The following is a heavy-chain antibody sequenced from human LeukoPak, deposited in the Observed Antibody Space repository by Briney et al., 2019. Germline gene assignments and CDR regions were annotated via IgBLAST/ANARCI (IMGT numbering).Heavy chain of an antibody. CDR3: AASTMVRGVIAPGAFDY. Sequence: GASVKVSCKASGYTFTSYGISWVRQAPGQGLEWMGWISAYNGNTNYAQKLQGRVTMTTDTSTSTAYMELRSLRSDDTAVYYCAASTMVRGVIAPGAFDYWGQGTLATVSS. V-gene: IGHV1-18*01. J-gene: IGHJ4*02. CDR1: GYTFTSYG. D-gene: IGHD3-10*01. CDR2: ISAYNGNT.